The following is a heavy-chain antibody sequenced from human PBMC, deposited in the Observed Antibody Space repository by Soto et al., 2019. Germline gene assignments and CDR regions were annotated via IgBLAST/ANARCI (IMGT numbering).Heavy chain of an antibody. CDR2: ISGSGGST. V-gene: IGHV3-23*01. Sequence: VRSLRLSCAASGFTFSSYAMSWVRQAPGKGLEWVSAISGSGGSTYYADSVKGRFTISRDNSKNTLYLQMNSLRAEDTAVYYCAKEGMRLLLRNWRDSWSQGTPVTVSS. CDR3: AKEGMRLLLRNWRDS. J-gene: IGHJ5*01. CDR1: GFTFSSYA. D-gene: IGHD2-21*02.